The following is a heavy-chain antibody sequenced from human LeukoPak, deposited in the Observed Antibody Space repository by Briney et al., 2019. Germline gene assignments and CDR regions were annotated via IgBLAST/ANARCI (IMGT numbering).Heavy chain of an antibody. CDR1: GFTFGSYA. D-gene: IGHD2-2*01. Sequence: GGSLRLSCTASGFTFGSYAMSWVRQAPGKGLEWVSGTNWDGASTGYADSVKGRFTISRDNVKNFLYLQMNSLRVEDTALYFCGRVYCSTTSCYDYYDYYMDVWGKGTTVTVSS. CDR2: TNWDGAST. V-gene: IGHV3-20*04. J-gene: IGHJ6*03. CDR3: GRVYCSTTSCYDYYDYYMDV.